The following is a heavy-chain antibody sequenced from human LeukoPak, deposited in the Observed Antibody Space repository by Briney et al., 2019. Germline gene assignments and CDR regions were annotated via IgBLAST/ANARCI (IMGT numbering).Heavy chain of an antibody. J-gene: IGHJ4*02. D-gene: IGHD5-12*01. CDR3: ARSPTTDYFDY. Sequence: SETLSLTCAVYGGSFSGYYWSWIRQPPGKGLEWIGEINHSGSTNYNPSLKSRVTISVDTSKNQFSLKLSSVTAADTAVYYCARSPTTDYFDYWGQGTLVTVSS. CDR2: INHSGST. CDR1: GGSFSGYY. V-gene: IGHV4-34*01.